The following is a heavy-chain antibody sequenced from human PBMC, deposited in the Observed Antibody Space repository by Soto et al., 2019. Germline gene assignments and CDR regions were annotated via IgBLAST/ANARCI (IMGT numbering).Heavy chain of an antibody. CDR1: GGTFSSYA. Sequence: SVKVSCKASGGTFSSYAISWVRQAPGQGLEWMGGIIPIFGTANYAQKFQGRVTITADESTSTAYMELSSLRSEDTAVYYCARDQEQLGPLDYWGQGTLVTVSS. CDR2: IIPIFGTA. CDR3: ARDQEQLGPLDY. D-gene: IGHD6-6*01. V-gene: IGHV1-69*13. J-gene: IGHJ4*02.